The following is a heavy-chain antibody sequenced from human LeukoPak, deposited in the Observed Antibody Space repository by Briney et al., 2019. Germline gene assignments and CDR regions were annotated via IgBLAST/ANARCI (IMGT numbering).Heavy chain of an antibody. J-gene: IGHJ6*03. CDR3: AKDGCSSTSCYFSYYYMDV. CDR2: ISAYNGNT. CDR1: GYTFTSYG. V-gene: IGHV1-18*01. Sequence: ASVKVSCKASGYTFTSYGISWVRQAPGQGLEWMGWISAYNGNTNYAQKLQGRVTMTTDTSTSTAYMELRSLRAEDTAVYYCAKDGCSSTSCYFSYYYMDVWGKGTTVTVSS. D-gene: IGHD2-2*01.